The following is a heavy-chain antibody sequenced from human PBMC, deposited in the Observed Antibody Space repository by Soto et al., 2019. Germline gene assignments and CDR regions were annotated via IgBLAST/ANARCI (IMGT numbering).Heavy chain of an antibody. J-gene: IGHJ5*02. V-gene: IGHV1-46*01. CDR3: ARSSGGNFGIIIEGTNWSAP. CDR2: INPHGGST. Sequence: ASVKVSCKAPRDTFTSYYINWVRQAPGQGLEWMGVINPHGGSTAYAQKFKGRVTLTRDTSASTVYMEVSSLTSEDTAMYYCARSSGGNFGIIIEGTNWSAPWGQGTLVTVSS. D-gene: IGHD1-26*01. CDR1: RDTFTSYY.